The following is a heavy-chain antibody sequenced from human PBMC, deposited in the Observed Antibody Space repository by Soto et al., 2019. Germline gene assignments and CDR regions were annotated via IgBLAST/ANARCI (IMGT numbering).Heavy chain of an antibody. Sequence: GGSLRLSCAASGFTFDDYAMHWVRQAPGKGLEWVSGISWNSGSIGYADSVKGRFTISRDNAKNSLYLQMNSLRAEDTALYYCAKGVDGVVPRPFDYWGQGTLVTVSS. J-gene: IGHJ4*02. CDR2: ISWNSGSI. CDR1: GFTFDDYA. D-gene: IGHD3-3*01. CDR3: AKGVDGVVPRPFDY. V-gene: IGHV3-9*01.